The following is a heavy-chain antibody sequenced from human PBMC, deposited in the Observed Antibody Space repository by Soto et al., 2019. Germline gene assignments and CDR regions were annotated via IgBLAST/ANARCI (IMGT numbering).Heavy chain of an antibody. Sequence: MSCNRQAPGKGLEWVSAISGSGGSTYYADSVKGRFTISRDNSKNTLYLQMNSLRAEDTAVYYCAKDLWGGYCSGGSCYSAFDQWAQRTLLPVSS. D-gene: IGHD2-15*01. V-gene: IGHV3-23*01. CDR3: AKDLWGGYCSGGSCYSAFDQ. J-gene: IGHJ4*02. CDR2: ISGSGGST.